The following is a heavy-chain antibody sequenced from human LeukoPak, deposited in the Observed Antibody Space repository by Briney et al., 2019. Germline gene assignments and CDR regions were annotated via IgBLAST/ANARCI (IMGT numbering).Heavy chain of an antibody. CDR2: ISAYNGNT. CDR3: ARGSQRLEDFDY. Sequence: ASVKVSCKASGYTFTSYGISWVRQAPGQGLEWMGWISAYNGNTNYAQKLQGRVTMTRDTSTSTVYMELSSLRSEDTAVYYCARGSQRLEDFDYWGQGTLVTVSS. D-gene: IGHD6-25*01. V-gene: IGHV1-18*01. J-gene: IGHJ4*02. CDR1: GYTFTSYG.